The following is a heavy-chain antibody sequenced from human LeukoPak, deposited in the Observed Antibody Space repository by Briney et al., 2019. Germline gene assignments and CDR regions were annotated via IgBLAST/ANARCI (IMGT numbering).Heavy chain of an antibody. CDR1: GFTFSNCA. CDR3: AKSRAAVNTYVAE. CDR2: ISGSGGSA. Sequence: GGSLRLSCAASGFTFSNCAMNWVRQAPGKGLEWVSGISGSGGSAYYADSVKGRFTISRDNSKNTLYLQMNSLRAEDTAIFYCAKSRAAVNTYVAEWGPGSLVTV. J-gene: IGHJ4*02. D-gene: IGHD4-17*01. V-gene: IGHV3-23*01.